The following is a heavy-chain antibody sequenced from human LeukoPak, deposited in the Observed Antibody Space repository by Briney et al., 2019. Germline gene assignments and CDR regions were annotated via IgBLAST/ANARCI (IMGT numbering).Heavy chain of an antibody. CDR2: IYHSGSA. CDR3: ARDGGGGSGSYARYLDS. J-gene: IGHJ4*02. V-gene: IGHV4-31*03. CDR1: GGSIGGGVYY. D-gene: IGHD3-10*01. Sequence: PSETLSLTCTVSGGSIGGGVYYWSWIRQHPGKGLERIGYIYHSGSAYYNPSLNSRLTMSVYTSKNHLSLTVNSVTAADTAVYYCARDGGGGSGSYARYLDSWGQGILVTVSS.